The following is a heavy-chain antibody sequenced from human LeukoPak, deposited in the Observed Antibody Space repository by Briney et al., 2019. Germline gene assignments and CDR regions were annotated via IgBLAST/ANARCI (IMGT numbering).Heavy chain of an antibody. V-gene: IGHV1-69*05. D-gene: IGHD2-2*01. CDR1: GGTFSSYA. CDR3: ARGFLGYCSSTSCPTAFDY. J-gene: IGHJ4*02. CDR2: IIPIFGTA. Sequence: GSSVKVSCKASGGTFSSYAISWVRQAPGQGLEWMGGIIPIFGTANYAQKFQGRVTITTDESTSTAYMELSSLRSEDTAVYYCARGFLGYCSSTSCPTAFDYWGQGTLVTVSS.